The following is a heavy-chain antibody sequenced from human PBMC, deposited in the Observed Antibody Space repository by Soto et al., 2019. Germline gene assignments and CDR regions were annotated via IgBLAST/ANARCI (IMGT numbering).Heavy chain of an antibody. D-gene: IGHD2-15*01. V-gene: IGHV4-59*08. Sequence: LSLPCTVSGGSIRSYYWSWIRQPPGKGLEWIGYMYYGGRTNYNPSLKSRVTISVDTSKMQVSLKLSSVTAADTAVYFCARGTPSPLIVRSSRGPWFDPWGQGTLVTVSS. CDR1: GGSIRSYY. CDR3: ARGTPSPLIVRSSRGPWFDP. CDR2: MYYGGRT. J-gene: IGHJ5*02.